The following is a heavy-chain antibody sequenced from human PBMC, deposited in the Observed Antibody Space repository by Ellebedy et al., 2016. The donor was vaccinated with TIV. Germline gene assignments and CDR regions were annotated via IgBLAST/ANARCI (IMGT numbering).Heavy chain of an antibody. V-gene: IGHV4-39*07. CDR1: GGSISSSSYY. CDR3: ARENSGTSSGLLDY. Sequence: SETLSLTCTVSGGSISSSSYYWGWIRQPPGKGLEWIGSIYYSGSTNYNPSLKSRVTISVDTSKNQFSLKLSSVTAADTAVYYCARENSGTSSGLLDYWGQGTLVTVSS. CDR2: IYYSGST. J-gene: IGHJ4*02. D-gene: IGHD1-26*01.